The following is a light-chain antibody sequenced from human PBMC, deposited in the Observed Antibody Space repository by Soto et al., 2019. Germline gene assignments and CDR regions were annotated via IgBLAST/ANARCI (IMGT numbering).Light chain of an antibody. CDR3: QSYDSSLSGWV. CDR1: SSNIGAAYD. Sequence: QLVLTQPPSVSGAPGQTVTISCTRSSSNIGAAYDVHWYQHLPGTAPKLLIYGNNNRPSGVPDRFSGSKSGTSASLAITGLQAEDEADYYCQSYDSSLSGWVFGGGTKLTVL. CDR2: GNN. J-gene: IGLJ3*02. V-gene: IGLV1-40*01.